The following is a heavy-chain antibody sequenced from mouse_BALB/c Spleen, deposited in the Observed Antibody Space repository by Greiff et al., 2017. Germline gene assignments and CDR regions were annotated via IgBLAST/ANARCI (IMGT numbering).Heavy chain of an antibody. Sequence: VQLQQSGAELVKPGASVKLSCTASGFNIKDTYMHWVKQRPEQGLEWIGRIDPANGNTKYDPKFQGKATITADTSSNTAYLQLSSLTSEDTAVYYCARDDGDWYFDVWGAGTTVTVSS. CDR1: GFNIKDTY. CDR3: ARDDGDWYFDV. V-gene: IGHV14-3*02. CDR2: IDPANGNT. J-gene: IGHJ1*01. D-gene: IGHD2-12*01.